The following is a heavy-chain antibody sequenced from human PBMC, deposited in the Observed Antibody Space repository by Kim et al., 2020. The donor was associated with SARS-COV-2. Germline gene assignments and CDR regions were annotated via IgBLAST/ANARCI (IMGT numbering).Heavy chain of an antibody. CDR3: ARVWGYFGSGSSTIDY. V-gene: IGHV4-61*08. Sequence: SETLSLTCIVSGGSFSDYSDYYWGWIRQPPGKGLAWIGYIYYTGRTNYNSSLKSRVTIAVDTSENQFSLKLKSVTAADTAVYYCARVWGYFGSGSSTIDYWGQGPLVTVSS. CDR1: GGSFSDYSDYY. J-gene: IGHJ4*02. D-gene: IGHD3-10*01. CDR2: IYYTGRT.